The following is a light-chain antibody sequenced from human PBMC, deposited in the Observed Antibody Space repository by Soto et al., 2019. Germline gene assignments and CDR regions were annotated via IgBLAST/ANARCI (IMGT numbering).Light chain of an antibody. CDR3: QHYNSYSGA. CDR2: KAS. CDR1: QTISSW. V-gene: IGKV1-5*03. J-gene: IGKJ1*01. Sequence: DIQMTQSPSTLSGAVVDRSTITCLASQTISSWLAWYQPKPGKAPKLLIYKASTLKSGVPSRFSGSGSGTEFTLTISSLQPDDFATYYCQHYNSYSGAFGQGTTVDIK.